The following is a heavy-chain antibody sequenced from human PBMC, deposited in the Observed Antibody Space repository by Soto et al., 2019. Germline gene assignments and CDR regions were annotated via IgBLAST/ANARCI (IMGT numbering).Heavy chain of an antibody. D-gene: IGHD2-2*01. CDR2: ISTGGTYL. V-gene: IGHV3-21*06. CDR3: VKGGEDITSPYGMDV. Sequence: PGGSLRLSCVASGFSFRTHTLVWVRQAPGKGLEWVSYISTGGTYLEYAHSVKGRLTISRDDAADSVFLQMNSLKGDDTAVYYCVKGGEDITSPYGMDVCGQGTTVTVSS. J-gene: IGHJ6*02. CDR1: GFSFRTHT.